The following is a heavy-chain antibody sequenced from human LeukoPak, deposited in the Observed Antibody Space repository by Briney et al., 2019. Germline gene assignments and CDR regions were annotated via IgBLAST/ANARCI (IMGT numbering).Heavy chain of an antibody. CDR3: HVRLGELSLIT. J-gene: IGHJ4*02. CDR1: GFTFSSYS. V-gene: IGHV3-7*02. CDR2: IKQDGSEK. Sequence: QPGGSLRLSCAASGFTFSSYSMSWVRQAPGKGLEWVANIKQDGSEKYYVDSVKGRFTVSRDNAKNSLYLQMNSLRAEDTAVYYCHVRLGELSLITWGQGTLVTVSS. D-gene: IGHD3-16*02.